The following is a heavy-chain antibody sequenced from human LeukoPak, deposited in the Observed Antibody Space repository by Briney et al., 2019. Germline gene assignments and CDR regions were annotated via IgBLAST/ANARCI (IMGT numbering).Heavy chain of an antibody. CDR1: GGSISPYY. D-gene: IGHD3-16*01. CDR3: SSSVGAYIPSFYY. V-gene: IGHV4-59*08. J-gene: IGHJ4*02. CDR2: IYSSANT. Sequence: KPSETLSLTCTVSGGSISPYYWSWIRQPPGKGLEWIGYIYSSANTNYNPSLKGRVTMSVDTSKNQFSLTLSSVTAADTAVYYCSSSVGAYIPSFYYWGQGNLVTVSS.